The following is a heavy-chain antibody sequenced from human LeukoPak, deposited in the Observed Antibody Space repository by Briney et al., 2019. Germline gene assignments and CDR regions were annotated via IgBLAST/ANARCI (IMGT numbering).Heavy chain of an antibody. V-gene: IGHV1-18*01. CDR2: ISAYNGNT. D-gene: IGHD4-11*01. CDR1: GYTFTSYG. Sequence: ASVKVSCKASGYTFTSYGISWVRQAPGQGLEWMGWISAYNGNTNYAQKLQGRVTMTTDTSTSAAYMELRSLRSDDTAVYYCAILLPATVRARLDYYYGMDVWGQGTTVTGSS. CDR3: AILLPATVRARLDYYYGMDV. J-gene: IGHJ6*02.